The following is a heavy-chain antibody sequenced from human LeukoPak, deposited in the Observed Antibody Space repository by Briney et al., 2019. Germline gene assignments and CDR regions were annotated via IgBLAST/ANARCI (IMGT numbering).Heavy chain of an antibody. D-gene: IGHD1-7*01. CDR1: GFTFSSYE. Sequence: GGSLRLSCAASGFTFSSYEMNWVREAPGKGLEWVSYISSSGSTIYYADSVKGRFTISRDNAKNSLYLQMNSLTAADTAVYYCARDSLELHNYYYGMDVWGQGTTVTVSS. CDR3: ARDSLELHNYYYGMDV. J-gene: IGHJ6*02. CDR2: ISSSGSTI. V-gene: IGHV3-48*03.